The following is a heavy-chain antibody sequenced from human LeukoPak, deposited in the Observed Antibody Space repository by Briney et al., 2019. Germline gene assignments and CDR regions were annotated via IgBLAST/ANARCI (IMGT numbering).Heavy chain of an antibody. CDR1: GFTFSSYA. CDR3: AKDPLSWNYLGFDY. CDR2: ISGSGGST. V-gene: IGHV3-23*01. Sequence: PGGSLRLSCEASGFTFSSYAMSWVRQAPGKGLEWVSAISGSGGSTYYADSVKGRFTISRDNSKNTLYLQMNSLRAEDTAVYYCAKDPLSWNYLGFDYWGQGTLVTVSS. D-gene: IGHD1-7*01. J-gene: IGHJ4*02.